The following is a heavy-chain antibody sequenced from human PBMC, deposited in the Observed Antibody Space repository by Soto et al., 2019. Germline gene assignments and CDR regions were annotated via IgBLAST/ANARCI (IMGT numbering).Heavy chain of an antibody. J-gene: IGHJ6*02. V-gene: IGHV5-51*01. Sequence: PGESLKISCKGSGYSFTSYWIGWVRQMPGKGLEWMGIIYPGDSDTRYSPSFQGQVTISADKSISTAYLQWSSLKASDTAMYYCARNLGYCISTSCYGTWGHYYGMDVWGQGTTVTVSS. CDR3: ARNLGYCISTSCYGTWGHYYGMDV. CDR2: IYPGDSDT. D-gene: IGHD2-2*01. CDR1: GYSFTSYW.